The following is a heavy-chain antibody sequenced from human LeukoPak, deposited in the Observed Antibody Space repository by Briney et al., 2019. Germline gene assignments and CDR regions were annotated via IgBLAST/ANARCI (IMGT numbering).Heavy chain of an antibody. CDR3: ARKGAVAGTRWFDP. J-gene: IGHJ5*02. CDR2: IYYSGST. Sequence: PSETLSLTCTVSGGSISGSSYYWGWIRQPPGKGLEWIGSIYYSGSTYYNPSLKSRVTISVDTSKNQFSLKLSSVTAADTAVYYCARKGAVAGTRWFDPWGQGTLVTVSS. V-gene: IGHV4-39*01. CDR1: GGSISGSSYY. D-gene: IGHD6-19*01.